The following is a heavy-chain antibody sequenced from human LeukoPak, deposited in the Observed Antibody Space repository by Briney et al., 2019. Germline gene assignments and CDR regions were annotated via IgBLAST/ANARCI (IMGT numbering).Heavy chain of an antibody. D-gene: IGHD2-2*02. CDR2: ISSSSSYI. CDR1: GFTFSSYS. V-gene: IGHV3-21*01. Sequence: GGSLRLSCAASGFTFSSYSMNWVGQAPGKGLEWVSSISSSSSYIYYADSVKGRFTISRDNAKNSLYLQMNSLRAEDTAVYYCARDVVPAAIRGNWFDPWGQGTLVTVSS. J-gene: IGHJ5*02. CDR3: ARDVVPAAIRGNWFDP.